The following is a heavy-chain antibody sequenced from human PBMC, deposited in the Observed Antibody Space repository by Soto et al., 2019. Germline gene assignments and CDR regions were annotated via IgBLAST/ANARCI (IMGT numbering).Heavy chain of an antibody. V-gene: IGHV4-4*07. J-gene: IGHJ5*02. CDR2: IYTSGST. D-gene: IGHD6-13*01. CDR3: ARDGGIAAAGTFFTTYYYGMAP. CDR1: GGSISSYY. Sequence: SETLSLTCTVSGGSISSYYWSWIRQPAGRGLEWIGRIYTSGSTNYNPSLKSRVTMSVDTSKNQFSLKLSSVTAADTAVYYCARDGGIAAAGTFFTTYYYGMAPWGQGSLVTVSS.